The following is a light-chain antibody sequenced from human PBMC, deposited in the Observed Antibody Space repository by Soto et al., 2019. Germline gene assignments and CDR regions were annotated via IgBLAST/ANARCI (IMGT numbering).Light chain of an antibody. CDR2: GAS. CDR3: QQYGGSWT. CDR1: QSVSSIY. J-gene: IGKJ1*01. V-gene: IGKV3-20*01. Sequence: EIVLTQSPGTLSLSPGERATLSCRASQSVSSIYLALYQQKPGQAPRLVIYGASNRATGVPDRFSGSGSGTVFSLTISRLEPEDFAVYYCQQYGGSWTFGQGTKVEIK.